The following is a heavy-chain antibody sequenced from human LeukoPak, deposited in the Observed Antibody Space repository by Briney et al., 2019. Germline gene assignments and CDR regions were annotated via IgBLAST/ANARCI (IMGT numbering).Heavy chain of an antibody. CDR1: GFTIGDYA. V-gene: IGHV3-23*01. J-gene: IGHJ6*02. D-gene: IGHD3-22*01. Sequence: QAGGSLRLSCVASGFTIGDYAMAWVRQAPGKGPEYISNNCANDDKTYYADSVKGRFTISRDNSKNTLYLQMNSLRAEDTAVYYCARERSYYDSSGYYWVYYYYYGMDVWGQGTTVTVSS. CDR2: NCANDDKT. CDR3: ARERSYYDSSGYYWVYYYYYGMDV.